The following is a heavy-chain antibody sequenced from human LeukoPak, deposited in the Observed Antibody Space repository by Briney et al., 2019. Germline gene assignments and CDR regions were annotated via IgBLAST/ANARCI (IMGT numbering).Heavy chain of an antibody. D-gene: IGHD2-2*01. Sequence: SETLSLTCTVSGGSISSSSYYWGWIRQPPGKGLEWIGSIYYSGSTYYNPSLKSRVTISVDTSKNQFSLKLSSVTAADTAVYYCARRVCSSTSCYGRHFDYWGQGTLVTVSS. V-gene: IGHV4-39*07. J-gene: IGHJ4*02. CDR1: GGSISSSSYY. CDR2: IYYSGST. CDR3: ARRVCSSTSCYGRHFDY.